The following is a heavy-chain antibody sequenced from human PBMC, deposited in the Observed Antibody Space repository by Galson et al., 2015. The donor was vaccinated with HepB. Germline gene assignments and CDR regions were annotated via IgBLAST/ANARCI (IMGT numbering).Heavy chain of an antibody. Sequence: PALVKPTQTLTLTCTFSGFSLNSREPRVSWIRQPPGKALEWLARIGWGNKKFYSASLKNRLTISKDTSKNQVVLTLTNVDPVDTATYYCVRIGPAAVDSWGLGTLVTVSS. CDR3: VRIGPAAVDS. CDR2: IGWGNKK. CDR1: GFSLNSREPR. J-gene: IGHJ5*02. D-gene: IGHD6-13*01. V-gene: IGHV2-70*04.